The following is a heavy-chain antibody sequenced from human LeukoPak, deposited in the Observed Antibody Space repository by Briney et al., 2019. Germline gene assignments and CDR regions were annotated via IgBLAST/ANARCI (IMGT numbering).Heavy chain of an antibody. V-gene: IGHV1-24*01. CDR3: ATSYQLLEYFDY. D-gene: IGHD2-2*01. J-gene: IGHJ4*02. CDR2: FDPEDGET. Sequence: ASVKASCKVSGYTLTELSMHWVRQAPGKGLEWMGGFDPEDGETIYAQKFQGRVTMAEDTSTDTAYMELSSLRSEDTAVYYCATSYQLLEYFDYWGQGTLVTVSS. CDR1: GYTLTELS.